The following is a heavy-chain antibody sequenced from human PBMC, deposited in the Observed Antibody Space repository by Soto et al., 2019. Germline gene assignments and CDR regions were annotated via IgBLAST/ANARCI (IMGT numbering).Heavy chain of an antibody. V-gene: IGHV4-59*01. CDR1: GGSMTHYK. CDR3: AREWSGFDY. J-gene: IGHJ4*02. Sequence: QVQLQESGPGLVKPSETLSLICTVSGGSMTHYKWTWMRQSPGRGLEWIAYMYSSGSSSYNPSLKSRVTMALDTSRNQYSLKLNSATAADTSVYYCAREWSGFDYWGQGILVTVSS. CDR2: MYSSGSS. D-gene: IGHD2-15*01.